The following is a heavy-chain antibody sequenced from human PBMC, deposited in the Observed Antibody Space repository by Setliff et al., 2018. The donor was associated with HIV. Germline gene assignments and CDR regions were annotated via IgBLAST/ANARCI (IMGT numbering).Heavy chain of an antibody. Sequence: HPGGSLRLSCAAFGYGYSTFDMDWVRQTPGRGLEWVADVSPNGYEKRYADFAKGRFTVSRDNSKNILFLQMDSLGADDTGIYYCAKPTSGMYPRAFDLWGRGTVGTVS. V-gene: IGHV3-23*01. CDR2: VSPNGYEK. D-gene: IGHD1-26*01. J-gene: IGHJ3*01. CDR3: AKPTSGMYPRAFDL. CDR1: GYGYSTFD.